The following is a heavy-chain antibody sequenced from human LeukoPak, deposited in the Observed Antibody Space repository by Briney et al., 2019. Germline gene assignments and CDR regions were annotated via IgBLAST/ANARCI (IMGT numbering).Heavy chain of an antibody. V-gene: IGHV4-4*07. D-gene: IGHD3-10*01. J-gene: IGHJ4*02. CDR1: GGSISSYY. Sequence: SETLSLTCTVSGGSISSYYGSWIRQPAGKGPEWIGRIYNSGSTNYNTNYNPSLTSRVTMSVDTSKNQFSLNLNSVSDADTAASFCARAIWYGSGTTAFDYWGQGTLVTVSP. CDR2: IYNSGST. CDR3: ARAIWYGSGTTAFDY.